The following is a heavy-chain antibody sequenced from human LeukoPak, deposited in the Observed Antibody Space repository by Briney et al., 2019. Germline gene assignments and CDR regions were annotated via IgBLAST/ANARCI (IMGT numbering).Heavy chain of an antibody. V-gene: IGHV4-4*07. Sequence: SETLSLTCTVSGGSISSYYWSWIRQPAGKGLEWIGRIYTSGSTNYNPSLKSRVTISVDTSKNQFSLKLSSVTAADTAVYYCARDTRLDSSSWFPGSYYYYYMDVWGKGTTVIVSS. J-gene: IGHJ6*03. D-gene: IGHD6-13*01. CDR1: GGSISSYY. CDR3: ARDTRLDSSSWFPGSYYYYYMDV. CDR2: IYTSGST.